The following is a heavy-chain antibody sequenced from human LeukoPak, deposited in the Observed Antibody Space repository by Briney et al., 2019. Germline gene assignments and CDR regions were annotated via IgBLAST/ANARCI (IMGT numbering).Heavy chain of an antibody. V-gene: IGHV5-51*01. CDR2: IYPGDSDT. J-gene: IGHJ3*02. CDR1: GYSFTSYW. CDR3: ARRDVVVVAARLGAFDI. D-gene: IGHD2-15*01. Sequence: GESLKISCKGSGYSFTSYWIGWVRQMPGKGLELMGIIYPGDSDTRYSPSFQGQVTISADKSISTAYLQWSSLKASDTAMYYCARRDVVVVAARLGAFDIWGQGTMVTVSS.